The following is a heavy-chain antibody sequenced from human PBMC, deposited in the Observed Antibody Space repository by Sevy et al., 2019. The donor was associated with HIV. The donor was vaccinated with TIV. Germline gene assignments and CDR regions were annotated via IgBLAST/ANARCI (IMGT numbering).Heavy chain of an antibody. V-gene: IGHV3-21*01. CDR3: ARGENWNYAEY. Sequence: GGSLRLSCAGSGFTFSSYTMNWVRQAPGKGLEWVSYISGLSNYIYYADSLKGRFTISRDNAKDSVYLQMNSLRVEDTAVYYCARGENWNYAEYWGHGILVTVSS. CDR1: GFTFSSYT. CDR2: ISGLSNYI. J-gene: IGHJ4*01. D-gene: IGHD1-7*01.